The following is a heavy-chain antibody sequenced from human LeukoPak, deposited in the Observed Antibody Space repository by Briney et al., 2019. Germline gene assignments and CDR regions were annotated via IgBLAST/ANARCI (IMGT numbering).Heavy chain of an antibody. D-gene: IGHD1-26*01. CDR1: GGTFSSYA. J-gene: IGHJ4*02. CDR3: ARGLRGSGSYGFDY. V-gene: IGHV1-69*05. Sequence: ASVKVSCKASGGTFSSYAISWVRQAPGQGLEWMGGIIPIFGTANYAQKFQGRVTMTRNTSISTAYMELSSLRSEDTAVYYCARGLRGSGSYGFDYWGQGTLVTVSS. CDR2: IIPIFGTA.